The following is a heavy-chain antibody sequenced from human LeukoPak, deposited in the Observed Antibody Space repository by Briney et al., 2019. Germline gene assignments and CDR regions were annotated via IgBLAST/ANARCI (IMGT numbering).Heavy chain of an antibody. D-gene: IGHD3-10*01. Sequence: GGSLRLSCTTSGFTFGDYAMSWVHQAPGKGLEWVGFIRSKAYGGTTQYAASVKGRFTISRDDSKSIAYLQMSSLKTEDTAVYYCTRVRSGNDFDYWGQGTLVTVSS. CDR3: TRVRSGNDFDY. CDR2: IRSKAYGGTT. J-gene: IGHJ4*02. V-gene: IGHV3-49*04. CDR1: GFTFGDYA.